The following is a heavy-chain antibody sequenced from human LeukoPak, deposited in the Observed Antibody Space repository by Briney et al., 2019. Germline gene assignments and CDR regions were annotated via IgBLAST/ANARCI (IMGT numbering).Heavy chain of an antibody. V-gene: IGHV1-2*02. CDR3: ARDDFRIYDSSGYSLH. CDR1: GYTFTGYY. CDR2: INPNSGST. J-gene: IGHJ4*02. Sequence: GASVKVSCKASGYTFTGYYMHWVRQAPGQGLEWMGWINPNSGSTNYAQKFQGRVTMTRDTSISTAYMELSRLRSDDTAVYYCARDDFRIYDSSGYSLHWGQGTQVTVSS. D-gene: IGHD3-22*01.